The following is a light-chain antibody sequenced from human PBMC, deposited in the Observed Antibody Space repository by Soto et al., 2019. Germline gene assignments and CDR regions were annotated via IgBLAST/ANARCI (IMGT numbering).Light chain of an antibody. V-gene: IGKV3-15*01. CDR2: GAS. Sequence: EIVMTQSPATLSVSTGERATLSCRASQSVSSNLAWYQQKPGQAPRLLIYGASTRATGIPARFSGSGSGTEFTLTMSSLQSEDFAVYYCQQYNNWPQTFGQGTKVEIK. CDR1: QSVSSN. CDR3: QQYNNWPQT. J-gene: IGKJ1*01.